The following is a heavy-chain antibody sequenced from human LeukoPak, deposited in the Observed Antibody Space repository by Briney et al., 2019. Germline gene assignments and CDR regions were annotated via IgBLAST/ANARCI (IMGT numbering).Heavy chain of an antibody. J-gene: IGHJ4*02. CDR3: ATNPVRGVMEGYFDY. CDR2: IYSGGST. CDR1: GFTVSSNY. Sequence: PGGSLRLSCAASGFTVSSNYMSWVRQAPGKGLEWVSVIYSGGSTYYADSVKGRFTISRDNSKNTLYLQMNSLRAEDTAVYYCATNPVRGVMEGYFDYWGQGTLVTVSS. D-gene: IGHD3-10*01. V-gene: IGHV3-66*01.